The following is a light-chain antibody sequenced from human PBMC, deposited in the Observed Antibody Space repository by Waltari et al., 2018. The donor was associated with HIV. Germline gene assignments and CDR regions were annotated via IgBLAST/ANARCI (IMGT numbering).Light chain of an antibody. Sequence: DIQMTQSPSILSASVGDRVTITCRASQGISNWLTWYQQKPGKAPKLLIYAASTLGRGVPSRFSGSGSGTEFTLTISSLQPDDFAAYYCQQYDIYPYTFGQGTKLEIK. V-gene: IGKV1-5*03. J-gene: IGKJ2*01. CDR3: QQYDIYPYT. CDR1: QGISNW. CDR2: AAS.